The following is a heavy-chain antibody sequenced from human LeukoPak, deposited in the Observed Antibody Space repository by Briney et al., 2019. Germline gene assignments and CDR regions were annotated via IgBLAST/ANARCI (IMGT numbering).Heavy chain of an antibody. V-gene: IGHV1-2*02. Sequence: ASVTVSFKASGYTFTGYYMHWVRQAPGQGFEWMGWINPNSGDTNYAQKFQGRVTMTRDTSISTAHMELSRLRSDDTAVYYCATANPLYCSSTTCLFDYCGQGTLVTVSS. D-gene: IGHD2-2*01. CDR2: INPNSGDT. CDR3: ATANPLYCSSTTCLFDY. J-gene: IGHJ4*02. CDR1: GYTFTGYY.